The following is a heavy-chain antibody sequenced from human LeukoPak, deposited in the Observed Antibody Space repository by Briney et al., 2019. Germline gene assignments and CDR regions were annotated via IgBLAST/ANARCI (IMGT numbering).Heavy chain of an antibody. Sequence: SETLSLTCTVSGGSISSSSYYWGWIRQPPGKGLEWIGSIYYSGSPYYNPSLKSRVTISVDTSKKQFSLKLSSVTAADTAVYYCARGEHMNYYMDVWGKGTTVTVSS. CDR3: ARGEHMNYYMDV. D-gene: IGHD1/OR15-1a*01. V-gene: IGHV4-39*01. CDR1: GGSISSSSYY. J-gene: IGHJ6*03. CDR2: IYYSGSP.